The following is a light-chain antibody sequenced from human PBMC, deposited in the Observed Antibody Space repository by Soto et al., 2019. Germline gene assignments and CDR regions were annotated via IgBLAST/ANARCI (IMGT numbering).Light chain of an antibody. CDR3: CAFAVGAALV. V-gene: IGLV2-23*01. CDR1: SSNVGTYDP. Sequence: QSALTQPASVSASPGQSITISCTGTSSNVGTYDPVSWYQHHPDKAPKLIMYEGTKRPSGISSRFSGSKSGNTASLTISGLQAEDDADYYCCAFAVGAALVFGGGTKLTVL. CDR2: EGT. J-gene: IGLJ2*01.